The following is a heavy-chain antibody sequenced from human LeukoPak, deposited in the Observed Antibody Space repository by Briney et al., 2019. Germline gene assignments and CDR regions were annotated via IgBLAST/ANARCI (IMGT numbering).Heavy chain of an antibody. CDR2: IKQDGTEK. CDR1: GFTFTTYW. J-gene: IGHJ4*02. CDR3: AKGVAMVRGATGWFDY. D-gene: IGHD3-10*01. Sequence: GGSLRLSCAASGFTFTTYWMSWVRQAPGKGLEWVANIKQDGTEKYYVDSVKGRFTISRDNAKNTLYLQMNSPRAEDTAVYYCAKGVAMVRGATGWFDYWGQGTLVTVSS. V-gene: IGHV3-7*03.